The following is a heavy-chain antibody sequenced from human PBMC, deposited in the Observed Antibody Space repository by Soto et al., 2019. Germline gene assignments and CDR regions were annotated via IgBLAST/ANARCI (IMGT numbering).Heavy chain of an antibody. CDR2: IIPIFGTA. CDR3: AREPIVVVPAADKYFDY. V-gene: IGHV1-69*01. D-gene: IGHD2-2*01. J-gene: IGHJ4*02. Sequence: QVQLVQSGAEVKKPGSSVKVSCKASGGTFSSYAISWVRQAPGQGLEWMGGIIPIFGTANYAQKFQGRVTIAADESTSTAYMELGSLRSEDTAVYYCAREPIVVVPAADKYFDYWGQGTLVTVSS. CDR1: GGTFSSYA.